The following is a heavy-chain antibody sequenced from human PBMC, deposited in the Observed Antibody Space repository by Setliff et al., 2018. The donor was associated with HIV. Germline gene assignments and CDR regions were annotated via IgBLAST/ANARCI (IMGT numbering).Heavy chain of an antibody. CDR3: ARDKVVVTGKDYYYFGMDV. V-gene: IGHV4-38-2*02. J-gene: IGHJ6*02. Sequence: SETLSLTCTVTGYSISSGCYWAWIRQPPGKGLEWIGFIFYSGSTNYNPSLKSRVTMSVDRSKNHLSLNVNSVTAADTAVYFCARDKVVVTGKDYYYFGMDVWGRGTTVTVSS. D-gene: IGHD2-21*02. CDR1: GYSISSGCY. CDR2: IFYSGST.